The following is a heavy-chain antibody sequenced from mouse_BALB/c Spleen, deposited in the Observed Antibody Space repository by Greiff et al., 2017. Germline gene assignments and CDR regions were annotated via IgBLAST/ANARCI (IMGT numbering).Heavy chain of an antibody. V-gene: IGHV5-4*02. Sequence: EVKLVESGGGLVKPGGSLKLSCAASGFTFSDYYMYWVRQTPEKRLEWVATISDGGSYTYYPDSVKGRFTISRDNAKNNLYLQMSSLKSEDTAMYYCARGPIYYYGSSSYYYAMDYWGQGTSVTVSS. CDR1: GFTFSDYY. CDR3: ARGPIYYYGSSSYYYAMDY. D-gene: IGHD1-1*01. CDR2: ISDGGSYT. J-gene: IGHJ4*01.